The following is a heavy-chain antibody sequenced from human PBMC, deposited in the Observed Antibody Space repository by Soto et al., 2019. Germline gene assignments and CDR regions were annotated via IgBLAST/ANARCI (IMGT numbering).Heavy chain of an antibody. CDR3: AGGEGGSGSYLGFWFDP. J-gene: IGHJ5*02. Sequence: QVQLVQSGAEVKKPGSSVKVSCKASGGTFSSYTISWVRQAPGQGLEWMGRIIPILGIANYAQKFQGRVTITADKPTSTAYMELSSLRSEDTAVYYCAGGEGGSGSYLGFWFDPWGQGTLVTVSS. D-gene: IGHD3-10*01. CDR2: IIPILGIA. V-gene: IGHV1-69*02. CDR1: GGTFSSYT.